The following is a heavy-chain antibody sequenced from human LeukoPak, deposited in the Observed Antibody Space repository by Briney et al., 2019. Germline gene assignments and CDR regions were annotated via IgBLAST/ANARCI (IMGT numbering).Heavy chain of an antibody. J-gene: IGHJ4*02. V-gene: IGHV4-31*03. CDR1: GGSISSGGYY. Sequence: PSETLSLTCTVSGGSISSGGYYWSWIRQHPGKGLEWIGYIYYSGSTYYNPSLKSRVTISVDTSKNQFSLKLSSVTAADTAVYXXARRSARRDGYNYFDYWGQGTLVTVSS. D-gene: IGHD5-12*01. CDR3: ARRSARRDGYNYFDY. CDR2: IYYSGST.